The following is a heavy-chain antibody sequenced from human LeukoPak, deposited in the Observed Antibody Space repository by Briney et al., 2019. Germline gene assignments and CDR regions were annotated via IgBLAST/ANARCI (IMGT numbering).Heavy chain of an antibody. Sequence: GGSLRLSCAASGFTFDDYGMSWVRQAPGKGLEWVSGINWNGGSTGYADSVKGRFTISRDNAKNSLYLQMNSLRAEDTALYHCARRADSSGYYNFDYWGQGTLVTVSS. J-gene: IGHJ4*02. CDR1: GFTFDDYG. D-gene: IGHD3-22*01. V-gene: IGHV3-20*01. CDR3: ARRADSSGYYNFDY. CDR2: INWNGGST.